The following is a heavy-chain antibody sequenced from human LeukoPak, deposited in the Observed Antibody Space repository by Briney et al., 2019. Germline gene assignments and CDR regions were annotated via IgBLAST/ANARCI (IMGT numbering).Heavy chain of an antibody. J-gene: IGHJ5*02. CDR2: IYLYGTT. D-gene: IGHD3-3*01. Sequence: SETLSLTCSVSIGSISSSKWWSWVRQSPVKGLEWIGEIYLYGTTNYNPSFTSRVTMSVDRSRNQFSLNLSSVTAADTAVYYCARNFVLRFLGSLGYNWFDPWGQGSLVTVSS. CDR1: IGSISSSKW. V-gene: IGHV4-4*02. CDR3: ARNFVLRFLGSLGYNWFDP.